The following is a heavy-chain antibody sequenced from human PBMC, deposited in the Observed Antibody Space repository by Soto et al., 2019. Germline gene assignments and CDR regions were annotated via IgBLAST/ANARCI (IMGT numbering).Heavy chain of an antibody. Sequence: SETLSLTCTVSGGSISSGGYYWSWIRQHPGKGLEWIGYIYYSGITYYNPSLKSRVTISVDTSKNQFSLKLSSVTAADTAVYYCAREVFGVVLLFDPWGQGTLVTVSS. CDR3: AREVFGVVLLFDP. D-gene: IGHD3-3*01. V-gene: IGHV4-31*03. CDR2: IYYSGIT. CDR1: GGSISSGGYY. J-gene: IGHJ5*02.